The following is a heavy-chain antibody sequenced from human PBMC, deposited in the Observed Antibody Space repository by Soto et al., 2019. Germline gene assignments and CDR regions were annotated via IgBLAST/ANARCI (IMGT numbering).Heavy chain of an antibody. CDR3: AKVRVNYDFWSGYRRTHFDY. CDR2: ISGSGGST. V-gene: IGHV3-23*01. Sequence: QPGGSLRLSCAASGFTFSSYAMSWVRQAPGKGLEWVSAISGSGGSTYYADSVKGRFTISRDNSKNTLYLQMNSLRAEDTAVYYCAKVRVNYDFWSGYRRTHFDYWGQGTLVTVSS. J-gene: IGHJ4*02. D-gene: IGHD3-3*01. CDR1: GFTFSSYA.